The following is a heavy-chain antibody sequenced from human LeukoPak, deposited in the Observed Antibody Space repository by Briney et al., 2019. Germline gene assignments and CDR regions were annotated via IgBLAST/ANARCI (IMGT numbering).Heavy chain of an antibody. V-gene: IGHV3-7*01. D-gene: IGHD3-16*01. Sequence: PGGSLRLSCAASGFPFSSYWMSWVRQAPGKGLEWVANIKQDGSEKYYVDSVKGRFTISRDNAKNSLFLQMSSLRAEDTAAYYCARYDYVWGKTFDIWGQGTMVTVSS. CDR3: ARYDYVWGKTFDI. J-gene: IGHJ3*02. CDR2: IKQDGSEK. CDR1: GFPFSSYW.